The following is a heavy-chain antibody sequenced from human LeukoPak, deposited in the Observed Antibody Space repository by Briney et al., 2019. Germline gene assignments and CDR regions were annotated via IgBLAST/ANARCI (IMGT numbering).Heavy chain of an antibody. Sequence: SETLSLTCTVSGGSISSYYWSWIRQPPGKGLEWIGYIYYSGSTYYNPSLKSRVTISVDTSKNQFSLKLSSVTAADTAVYYCARAPGYSYGYAFDYWGQGTLVTVSS. D-gene: IGHD5-18*01. CDR3: ARAPGYSYGYAFDY. CDR2: IYYSGST. V-gene: IGHV4-59*06. CDR1: GGSISSYY. J-gene: IGHJ4*02.